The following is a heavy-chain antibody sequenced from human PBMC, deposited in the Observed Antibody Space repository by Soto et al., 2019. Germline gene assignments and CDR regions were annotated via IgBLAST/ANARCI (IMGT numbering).Heavy chain of an antibody. CDR2: IHSDGSTT. J-gene: IGHJ4*02. CDR3: ARTYGSNSHFDY. D-gene: IGHD4-17*01. V-gene: IGHV3-74*01. CDR1: GFTFSSYW. Sequence: EVQLVESGGGLVQPGGSLRLSCAASGFTFSSYWMHWVRQAPGKGLVWVSRIHSDGSTTTYADSVKGRFTMSRDNAKNTLYLQMNSLRAEDTAVYYCARTYGSNSHFDYWGQGTLVTVSS.